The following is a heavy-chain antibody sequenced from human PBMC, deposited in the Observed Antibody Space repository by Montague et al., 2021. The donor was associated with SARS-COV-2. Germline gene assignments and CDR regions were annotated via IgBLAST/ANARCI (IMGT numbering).Heavy chain of an antibody. CDR3: ESAQTTCFIANCVNYFDY. V-gene: IGHV4-59*01. CDR1: GGSISGYY. CDR2: ICYTGST. D-gene: IGHD2-2*01. Sequence: SETLSLTCTVSGGSISGYYWTWIRQPPGKGMEWLGHICYTGSTKYNPSLRSQVTITIDAPKNQFSLTLRSVTAADTAVSFCESAQTTCFIANCVNYFDYWGQGALVTVST. J-gene: IGHJ4*02.